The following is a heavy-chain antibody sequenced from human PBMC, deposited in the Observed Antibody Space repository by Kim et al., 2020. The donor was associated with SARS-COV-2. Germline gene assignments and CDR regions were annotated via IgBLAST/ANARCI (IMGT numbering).Heavy chain of an antibody. Sequence: SVKVSCKASGGTFGTYTITWVRQAPAQGLEWMGGIIPIFGTPDYAQNFQGRVTISADESTTTAYMELSSLRSEDTAVYYCAKKEIVGPLDYWGQGTLVTVSS. CDR3: AKKEIVGPLDY. V-gene: IGHV1-69*13. J-gene: IGHJ4*02. CDR1: GGTFGTYT. D-gene: IGHD2-15*01. CDR2: IIPIFGTP.